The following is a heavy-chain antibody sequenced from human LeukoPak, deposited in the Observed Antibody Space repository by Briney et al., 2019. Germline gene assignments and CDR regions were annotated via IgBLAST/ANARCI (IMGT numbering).Heavy chain of an antibody. CDR1: GFTFSSYS. D-gene: IGHD3-10*01. J-gene: IGHJ4*02. V-gene: IGHV3-21*01. Sequence: GGSLRLSCAASGFTFSSYSMNWARQAPGKGLEWVSSISSSSSYIYYADSVKGRFTISRDNAKNSLYLQMNSLRAEDTAVYYCARDLPSMVRGVRFDYWGQGTLVTVSS. CDR3: ARDLPSMVRGVRFDY. CDR2: ISSSSSYI.